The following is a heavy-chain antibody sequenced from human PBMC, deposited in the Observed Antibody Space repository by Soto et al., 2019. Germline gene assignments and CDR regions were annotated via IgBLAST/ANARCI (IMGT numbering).Heavy chain of an antibody. CDR2: ISYDGSNK. CDR3: AKEQRFTFGGVHFDY. V-gene: IGHV3-30*18. D-gene: IGHD3-16*01. CDR1: GFTFSSYG. J-gene: IGHJ4*02. Sequence: QVQLVESGGGVVQPGRSLRLSCAASGFTFSSYGMHWVRQAPGKGLEWAAAISYDGSNKYYADSVKGRFTISRDNSKNTLYLQMKSLRAEDTAVYYCAKEQRFTFGGVHFDYWGQGTLVTVSS.